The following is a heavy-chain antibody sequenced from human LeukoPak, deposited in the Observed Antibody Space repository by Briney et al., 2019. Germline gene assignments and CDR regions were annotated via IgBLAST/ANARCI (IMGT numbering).Heavy chain of an antibody. Sequence: ASVKVSCKASGYTFTSYVMHWVRQAPGQRLEWMGWINAGSGNTKYSQKFQGRVTITRDTSASTAYMELSSLRSEDTAVYYCARGIYSNWFDPWGQGTLVTVSS. D-gene: IGHD1-26*01. CDR2: INAGSGNT. V-gene: IGHV1-3*01. J-gene: IGHJ5*02. CDR3: ARGIYSNWFDP. CDR1: GYTFTSYV.